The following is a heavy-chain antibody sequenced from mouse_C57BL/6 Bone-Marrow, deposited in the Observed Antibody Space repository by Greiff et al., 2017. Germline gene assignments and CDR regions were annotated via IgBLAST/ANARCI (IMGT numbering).Heavy chain of an antibody. V-gene: IGHV1-81*01. D-gene: IGHD2-5*01. CDR3: ARSYYSNLYAMDY. J-gene: IGHJ4*01. Sequence: QVQLQQSGAELARPGASVKLSCKASGYTFTSYGISWVKQRTGQGLEWIGEIYPRSGNTYYNAQFTGKATLTADKSSSTAYMELRSLTSEDSAVYFCARSYYSNLYAMDYWGQGTSVTVSS. CDR2: IYPRSGNT. CDR1: GYTFTSYG.